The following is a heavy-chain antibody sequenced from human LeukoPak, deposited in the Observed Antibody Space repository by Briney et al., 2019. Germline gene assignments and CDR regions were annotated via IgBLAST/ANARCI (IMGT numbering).Heavy chain of an antibody. Sequence: GGSLRLSCTASGFTFGDYAMSWFRRAPGKGLEWVGFIRSKAYGGTTEYAASVKGRFTISRDDSKSIAYLQMNSLKTEDTAVYYCTRASSSWYRLDWFDPWGQGTLVTVSS. J-gene: IGHJ5*02. V-gene: IGHV3-49*03. CDR3: TRASSSWYRLDWFDP. D-gene: IGHD6-13*01. CDR2: IRSKAYGGTT. CDR1: GFTFGDYA.